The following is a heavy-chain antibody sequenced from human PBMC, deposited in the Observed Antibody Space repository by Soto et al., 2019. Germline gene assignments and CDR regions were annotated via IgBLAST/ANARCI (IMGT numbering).Heavy chain of an antibody. CDR2: IYYSGST. Sequence: TSETLSLTCTVSGGSISSGDYYWRGIRQPPGKGLEWIGYIYYSGSTYYNPSLKGRVTISVGTSKNQFSLKLSSVTAADTHVYYCARGVTISGPSFDLWGRGTLVTVSS. CDR3: ARGVTISGPSFDL. CDR1: GGSISSGDYY. V-gene: IGHV4-30-4*01. J-gene: IGHJ2*01. D-gene: IGHD3-3*01.